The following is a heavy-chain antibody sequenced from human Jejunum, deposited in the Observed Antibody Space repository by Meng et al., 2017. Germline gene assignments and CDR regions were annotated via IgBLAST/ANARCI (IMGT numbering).Heavy chain of an antibody. V-gene: IGHV4-59*01. CDR3: ARHFASGTYPLDY. CDR1: GGSISGYY. J-gene: IGHJ4*02. Sequence: VQMQESGPGLVKPSETLSLTCTVSGGSISGYYWSWFRQPPGKRLEWIAYIYNSGDTNYNPSLKSRVTISVDTSNNQLSLKVRSVTAADTAVYYCARHFASGTYPLDYWGQGTLVTVSS. D-gene: IGHD3-10*01. CDR2: IYNSGDT.